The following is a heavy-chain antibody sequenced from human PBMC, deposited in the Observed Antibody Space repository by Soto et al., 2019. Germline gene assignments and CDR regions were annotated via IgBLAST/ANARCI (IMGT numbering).Heavy chain of an antibody. CDR3: ARVHKAYSSGWFPSQAFDY. CDR1: GFTFSSYG. J-gene: IGHJ4*02. D-gene: IGHD6-19*01. CDR2: IWYDGSNK. V-gene: IGHV3-33*01. Sequence: QVQLVESGGGVVQPGRSLRLSCAASGFTFSSYGMHWVRQAPGKGLEWVAVIWYDGSNKYYADSVKGRFTISRDNSKNXLXPQMNSLRAEDTAVYYCARVHKAYSSGWFPSQAFDYWGQGTLVTVSS.